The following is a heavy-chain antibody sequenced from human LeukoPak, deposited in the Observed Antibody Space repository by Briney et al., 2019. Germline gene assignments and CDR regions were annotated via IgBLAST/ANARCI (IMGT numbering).Heavy chain of an antibody. D-gene: IGHD3-22*01. V-gene: IGHV1-2*02. CDR2: INPNSGGT. J-gene: IGHJ4*02. CDR1: GYTFTGYY. Sequence: ASVKVSCKASGYTFTGYYMHWVRQAPGQGLEWMGWINPNSGGTNYAQKFQGRVTMTRDTSISTAYMELSRLRSDDTAVYYCARMQGSSGYYSFDYWGQGTLVTVSS. CDR3: ARMQGSSGYYSFDY.